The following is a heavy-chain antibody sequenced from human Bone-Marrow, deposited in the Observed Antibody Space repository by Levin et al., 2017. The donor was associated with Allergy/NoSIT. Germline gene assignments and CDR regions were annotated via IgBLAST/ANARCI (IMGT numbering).Heavy chain of an antibody. J-gene: IGHJ6*03. Sequence: LTCAASGFTFADYAMHWVRQAPGKGLEWVASIGRNSGNKGYADSVRGRFTISRDNVNNSLYLEMNSLRGDDTALYYCAKEGNYGLEFYFMDVWGKGTMVTVSS. CDR2: IGRNSGNK. CDR1: GFTFADYA. V-gene: IGHV3-9*01. CDR3: AKEGNYGLEFYFMDV. D-gene: IGHD1-7*01.